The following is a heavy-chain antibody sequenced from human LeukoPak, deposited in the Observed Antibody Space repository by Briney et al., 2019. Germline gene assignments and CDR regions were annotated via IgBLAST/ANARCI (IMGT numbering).Heavy chain of an antibody. J-gene: IGHJ4*02. D-gene: IGHD3-22*01. CDR3: ARKGHYYDSSGLDY. CDR2: IIPILGIA. Sequence: ASVKVSCKASGGTFSSYAISWVRQAPGQGLEWMGRIIPILGIANYAQKFQGRVTITADKSTSTAYMELSSLRSEDTAVYYCARKGHYYDSSGLDYRGQGTLVTVSS. CDR1: GGTFSSYA. V-gene: IGHV1-69*04.